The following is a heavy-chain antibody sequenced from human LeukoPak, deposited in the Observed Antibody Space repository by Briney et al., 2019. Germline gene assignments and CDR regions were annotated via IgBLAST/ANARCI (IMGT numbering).Heavy chain of an antibody. CDR2: IYTSWST. D-gene: IGHD6-19*01. CDR1: GGSISSYY. V-gene: IGHV4-4*07. CDR3: ARDRSSSGWSVPSDY. J-gene: IGHJ4*02. Sequence: SETLSLTCTVSGGSISSYYWSWIRQPAGKGLEWIGRIYTSWSTNYNPSLTSRVTMSVDTSKNQFSLTLSSVTAADTAVYYCARDRSSSGWSVPSDYWGQGTLVTVSS.